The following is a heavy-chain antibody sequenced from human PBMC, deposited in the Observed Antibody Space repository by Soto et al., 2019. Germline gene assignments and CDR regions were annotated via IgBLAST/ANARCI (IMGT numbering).Heavy chain of an antibody. J-gene: IGHJ5*02. V-gene: IGHV1-69*01. CDR2: IIPIFGTA. Sequence: QVQLVQSGAEVKKPGSSVKVSCKASGGTFSSYAIGWVRQAPGQGLEWMGGIIPIFGTANYAQKFQGRVTITADESTSTAYMELSSLRSEDTAVYYCARAKPLEYSSSSVSWFDPWGQGTLVTVSS. D-gene: IGHD6-6*01. CDR1: GGTFSSYA. CDR3: ARAKPLEYSSSSVSWFDP.